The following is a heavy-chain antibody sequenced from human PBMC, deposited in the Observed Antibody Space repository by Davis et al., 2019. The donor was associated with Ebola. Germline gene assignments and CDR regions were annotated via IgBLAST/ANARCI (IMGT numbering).Heavy chain of an antibody. Sequence: ASVKVSCKASGYTFTSYDINWVRQATGQGLEWMGWMNPNSDNTGYAQKFQGRVTMTRDTSTSTVYMELSSLRSEDTAVYYCASAGYYYDSSGYSKSLLDYWGQGTLVTVSS. CDR3: ASAGYYYDSSGYSKSLLDY. CDR1: GYTFTSYD. V-gene: IGHV1-8*01. CDR2: MNPNSDNT. D-gene: IGHD3-22*01. J-gene: IGHJ4*02.